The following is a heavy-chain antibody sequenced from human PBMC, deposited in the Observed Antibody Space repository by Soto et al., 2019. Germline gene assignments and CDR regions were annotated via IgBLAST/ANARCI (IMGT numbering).Heavy chain of an antibody. Sequence: QVQLVESGGGVVQPGRSLRLSCAASGFTFSSYAMHWVRQAPGKGLEWVAVISYDGSNKYYADSVKGRFTISRDNSKNTLYLQMNSLRAEDTAVYYCARDMRVDILIGYNWFDPWGQGTLVTVSS. V-gene: IGHV3-30-3*01. J-gene: IGHJ5*02. CDR1: GFTFSSYA. D-gene: IGHD3-9*01. CDR2: ISYDGSNK. CDR3: ARDMRVDILIGYNWFDP.